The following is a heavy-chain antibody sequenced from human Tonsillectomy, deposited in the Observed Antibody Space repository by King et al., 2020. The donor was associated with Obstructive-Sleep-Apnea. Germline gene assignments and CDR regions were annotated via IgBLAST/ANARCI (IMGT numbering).Heavy chain of an antibody. D-gene: IGHD1-1*01. Sequence: VQLVESGGGLVKPGGSLRLSCAASGFTFSSYSMNWVRQAPGKGLEWVSSISSSSSYIYYADSVKGRFTISRDNAKNSLYLQMNSLRAEDTAVYYCARDRTETRPGTTLPNYYYYGMDVWGQGTTVTVSS. J-gene: IGHJ6*02. CDR1: GFTFSSYS. V-gene: IGHV3-21*01. CDR2: ISSSSSYI. CDR3: ARDRTETRPGTTLPNYYYYGMDV.